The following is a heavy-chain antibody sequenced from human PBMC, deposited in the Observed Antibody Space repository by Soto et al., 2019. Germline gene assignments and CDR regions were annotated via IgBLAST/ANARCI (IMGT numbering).Heavy chain of an antibody. CDR2: ISSSSSTI. D-gene: IGHD2-8*01. CDR1: GFTFSSYS. J-gene: IGHJ4*02. V-gene: IGHV3-48*01. Sequence: EVQLVESGGGLVQPGGSLRLSCAASGFTFSSYSMNWVRQAPGKGLEWVSYISSSSSTIYYADYVKGRFTISRDNAKTSLYLQMNSLRAEDTAVYYCASLGYCTNGVCYTLDYWGQGTLVTVSS. CDR3: ASLGYCTNGVCYTLDY.